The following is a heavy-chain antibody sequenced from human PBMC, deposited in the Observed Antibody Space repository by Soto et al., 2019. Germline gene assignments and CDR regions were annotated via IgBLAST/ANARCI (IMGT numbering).Heavy chain of an antibody. D-gene: IGHD3-3*01. CDR2: IDPSDSYT. CDR3: ARNYDFWSGYPHSCMDV. J-gene: IGHJ6*02. Sequence: GESLKISFKGSGYSFTSYWISWVRQMPGKGLEWMGRIDPSDSYTNYSPSFQGHVTISADKSISTAYLQWSSLKASDTAMYYCARNYDFWSGYPHSCMDVWGQGTTVTVSS. CDR1: GYSFTSYW. V-gene: IGHV5-10-1*01.